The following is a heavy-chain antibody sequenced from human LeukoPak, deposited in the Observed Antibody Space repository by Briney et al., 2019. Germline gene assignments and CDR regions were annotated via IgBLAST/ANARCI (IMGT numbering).Heavy chain of an antibody. CDR1: GFTLSTFD. V-gene: IGHV3-48*01. J-gene: IGHJ4*02. Sequence: GGSLRLSCAASGFTLSTFDMNWVRQAPGKGRDWVSYISSSSNTIYYADSVKGRFTISRDNAQNSLFLQMNSLRAEDTGVYYCARLGVGADFWGQGTLVTVSS. CDR3: ARLGVGADF. CDR2: ISSSSNTI. D-gene: IGHD1-26*01.